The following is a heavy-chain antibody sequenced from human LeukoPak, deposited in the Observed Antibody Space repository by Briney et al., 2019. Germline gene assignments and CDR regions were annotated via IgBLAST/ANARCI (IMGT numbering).Heavy chain of an antibody. Sequence: GGSLRLSCAASGFTFSSYAMHWVRQVPGKGLEWVAFVHYDGSNNYYTDSVKGRFTISRDNSKNTLYLQMNTLRADDTAVYYCAKDHGSSDWYYFDYWGQGTLVTVSS. J-gene: IGHJ4*02. CDR1: GFTFSSYA. V-gene: IGHV3-30*02. D-gene: IGHD6-13*01. CDR2: VHYDGSNN. CDR3: AKDHGSSDWYYFDY.